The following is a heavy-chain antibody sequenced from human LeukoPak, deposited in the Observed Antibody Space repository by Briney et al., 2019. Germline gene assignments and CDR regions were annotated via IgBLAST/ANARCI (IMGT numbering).Heavy chain of an antibody. V-gene: IGHV1-2*02. J-gene: IGHJ4*02. Sequence: AASVKVSCKASGYTFTGYYMHWVRQAPGEGLEWMGWINPNSGGTKYAQKFQGRVTMTRDTSISTAYMELRRLRSDDTAVYYCARGLAAAGTDDYWGQGTLVTVSS. CDR3: ARGLAAAGTDDY. CDR2: INPNSGGT. D-gene: IGHD6-13*01. CDR1: GYTFTGYY.